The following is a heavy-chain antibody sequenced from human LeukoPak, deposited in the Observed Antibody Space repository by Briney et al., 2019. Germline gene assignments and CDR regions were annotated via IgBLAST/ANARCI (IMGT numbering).Heavy chain of an antibody. Sequence: SETLSLTCSVSGGSTTTSYWNWIRQPPGKGLEWIGYISYSGGTNYNSSLKSRLTISLDTSKNRFSLKLNSVNTADTAVYYCARGYSNSEFYFDSWGQGALVTVSS. CDR2: ISYSGGT. J-gene: IGHJ4*02. V-gene: IGHV4-59*01. CDR1: GGSTTTSY. CDR3: ARGYSNSEFYFDS. D-gene: IGHD6-6*01.